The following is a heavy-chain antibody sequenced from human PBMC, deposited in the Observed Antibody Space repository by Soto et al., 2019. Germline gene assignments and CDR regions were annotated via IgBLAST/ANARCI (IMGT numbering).Heavy chain of an antibody. CDR1: GFTFSSYW. CDR2: IKQDGSEK. CDR3: ARDWGGARNKAAPVFRFLGWVPKGRRNGMDV. V-gene: IGHV3-7*01. D-gene: IGHD3-3*01. Sequence: PGGSLRLSCAASGFTFSSYWMSWVRQAPGKGLEWVANIKQDGSEKYYVDSVKGRFTISRDNAKNSLYLQMNSLRAEDTAVYYCARDWGGARNKAAPVFRFLGWVPKGRRNGMDVWGQGTTVTVSS. J-gene: IGHJ6*02.